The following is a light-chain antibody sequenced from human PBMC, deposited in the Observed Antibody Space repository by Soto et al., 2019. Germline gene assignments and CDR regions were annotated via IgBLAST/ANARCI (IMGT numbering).Light chain of an antibody. Sequence: QSVLTQPASVSRSPGQSITISCTGTSSDVGGYNYVSWYQQHPGKAPKFMIYDVSNRPSGVSNRFSGSKSGNTASLTISGLQAEDEADYHCSSYTTSNTRQIVFGTGPKVTVL. J-gene: IGLJ1*01. CDR2: DVS. CDR1: SSDVGGYNY. V-gene: IGLV2-14*01. CDR3: SSYTTSNTRQIV.